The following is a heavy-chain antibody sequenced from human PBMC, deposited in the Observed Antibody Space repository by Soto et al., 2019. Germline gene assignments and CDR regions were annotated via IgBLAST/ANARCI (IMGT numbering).Heavy chain of an antibody. V-gene: IGHV4-59*01. CDR2: LYYGRSA. Sequence: QVQLQESGPGLVKPSETLSLTSAVSGDSISSYYCMWIRQPPGKGLESIGYLYYGRSANYNPSLRNRVTLSVDTSTHQCSLTLSSMTAADTAVYYCALRSMAVVPEYWWQGTLVTVCS. CDR1: GDSISSYY. J-gene: IGHJ4*02. D-gene: IGHD3-22*01. CDR3: ALRSMAVVPEY.